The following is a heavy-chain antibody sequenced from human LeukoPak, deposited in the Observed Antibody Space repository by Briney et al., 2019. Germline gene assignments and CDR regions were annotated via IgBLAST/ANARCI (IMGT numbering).Heavy chain of an antibody. Sequence: ASVNVSCKASGYTFTSYDINWVRQATGQGLGWMGWMNPNSGNTGYAQKFQGRVTMTRNTSISTAYMELSSLRSEDTAVYYCARSRRRLHSSGWFPLGYWGQGTLVTVSS. CDR3: ARSRRRLHSSGWFPLGY. V-gene: IGHV1-8*01. CDR1: GYTFTSYD. D-gene: IGHD6-19*01. J-gene: IGHJ4*02. CDR2: MNPNSGNT.